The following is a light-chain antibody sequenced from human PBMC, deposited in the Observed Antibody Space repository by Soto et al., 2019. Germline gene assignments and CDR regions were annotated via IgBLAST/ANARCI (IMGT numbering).Light chain of an antibody. CDR2: DVS. CDR3: SSYTSSDTDV. CDR1: SSDVGFSNY. V-gene: IGLV2-14*01. Sequence: QSALTQPASVSGSPGQSITISCTGTSSDVGFSNYVSWFQQHPGKAPKLIISDVSNRPSGVSNRFSGSKSGNTASLTISGLQAEDEADYYCSSYTSSDTDVFGTGTKVTV. J-gene: IGLJ1*01.